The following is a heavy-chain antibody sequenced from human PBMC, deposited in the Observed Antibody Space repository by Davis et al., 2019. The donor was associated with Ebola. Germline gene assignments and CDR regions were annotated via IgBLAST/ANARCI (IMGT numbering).Heavy chain of an antibody. V-gene: IGHV3-23*01. CDR3: AKGDRTTLYYDTGHDY. J-gene: IGHJ4*02. CDR1: GFTFGNYA. CDR2: ISGTGGTT. D-gene: IGHD3-22*01. Sequence: PGGSLRLSCAASGFTFGNYAMNWVREAPGKGLEWVSGISGTGGTTYYADSVKGRFTISRDNAHNTLFLQMSGLRAEDTAVYYCAKGDRTTLYYDTGHDYWGQGTLVTVSS.